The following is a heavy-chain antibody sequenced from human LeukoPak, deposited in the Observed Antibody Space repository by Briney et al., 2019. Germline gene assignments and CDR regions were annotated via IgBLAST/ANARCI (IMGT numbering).Heavy chain of an antibody. Sequence: GGSLRLSCAASGFTFSSYSMNWVRQAPGKGLEWVSSISSSSSYIYYADSVKGRFTISRANAKNSLYLQMNSLRAEDTAVYYCARELGYSSSWYYFDYWGQGTLVTVSS. CDR2: ISSSSSYI. CDR1: GFTFSSYS. V-gene: IGHV3-21*01. CDR3: ARELGYSSSWYYFDY. D-gene: IGHD6-13*01. J-gene: IGHJ4*02.